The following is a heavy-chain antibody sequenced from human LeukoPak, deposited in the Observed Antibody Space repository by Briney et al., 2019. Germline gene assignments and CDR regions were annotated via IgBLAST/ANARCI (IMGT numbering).Heavy chain of an antibody. CDR1: GFTFSSYG. J-gene: IGHJ3*02. D-gene: IGHD5-18*01. CDR2: ISGSGGST. CDR3: AATDLGIQLYESYAFDI. Sequence: PGGSLRLSCAASGFTFSSYGMSWVRQAPGKGLEWVSAISGSGGSTYYADSVKGRFTISRDNSKNTLYLQMNSLRAEDTAVYYCAATDLGIQLYESYAFDIWGQGTMVTVSS. V-gene: IGHV3-23*01.